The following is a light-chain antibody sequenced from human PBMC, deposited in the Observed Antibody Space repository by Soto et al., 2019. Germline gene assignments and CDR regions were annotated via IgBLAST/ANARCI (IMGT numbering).Light chain of an antibody. V-gene: IGLV2-11*01. CDR1: SSDVGTYNY. CDR2: DVS. J-gene: IGLJ1*01. Sequence: QSALTQPRSVSGSPGQSVTISCTGTSSDVGTYNYVSWYQQHPGKAPKVMIYDVSERPSGVPDRFSGSKSGNTASLTISGLQAEDEADYSCCSSAGSPRYVFGTGTKLSVL. CDR3: CSSAGSPRYV.